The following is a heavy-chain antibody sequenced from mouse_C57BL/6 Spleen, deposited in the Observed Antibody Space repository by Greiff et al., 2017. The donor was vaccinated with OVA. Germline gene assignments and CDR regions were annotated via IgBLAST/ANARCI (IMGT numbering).Heavy chain of an antibody. Sequence: QVQLQQPGAELVKPGASVKLSCKASGYTFTSYWMHWVKQRPGQGLEWIGMIHPNRGSTNYNEKFKSKATLTVDKSSSTAYMQLSSLTSEDSAVYYCARILDGYSFAYWGQGTLVTVSA. J-gene: IGHJ3*01. D-gene: IGHD2-3*01. CDR3: ARILDGYSFAY. V-gene: IGHV1-64*01. CDR1: GYTFTSYW. CDR2: IHPNRGST.